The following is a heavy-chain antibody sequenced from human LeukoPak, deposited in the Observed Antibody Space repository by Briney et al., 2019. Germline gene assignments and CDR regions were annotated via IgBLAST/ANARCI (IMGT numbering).Heavy chain of an antibody. V-gene: IGHV1-2*02. CDR2: INPNSGGT. J-gene: IGHJ5*02. CDR3: ARENKQYCSSTSCYLVFDP. CDR1: GYTFTGYY. Sequence: ASVKVSCKASGYTFTGYYMHWVRQAPGQELEWMGWINPNSGGTNYAQKFQGRVTMTRDTSISTAYMELSRLRSDDTAVYYCARENKQYCSSTSCYLVFDPWGQGTLVTVSS. D-gene: IGHD2-2*01.